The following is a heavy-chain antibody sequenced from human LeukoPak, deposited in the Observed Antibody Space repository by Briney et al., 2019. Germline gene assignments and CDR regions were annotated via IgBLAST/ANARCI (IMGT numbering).Heavy chain of an antibody. J-gene: IGHJ4*02. CDR3: ARADSYQLPYYFDY. CDR1: GGSISSYY. CDR2: IYYSGST. D-gene: IGHD2-2*01. V-gene: IGHV4-59*01. Sequence: PSETLSLTCTVSGGSISSYYWSWIRQPPGKGLEWIGYIYYSGSTNYNPSLKSRVTISVDTSKNQFSLKLSSVTAADTAVYYCARADSYQLPYYFDYWGQGTLVTVSS.